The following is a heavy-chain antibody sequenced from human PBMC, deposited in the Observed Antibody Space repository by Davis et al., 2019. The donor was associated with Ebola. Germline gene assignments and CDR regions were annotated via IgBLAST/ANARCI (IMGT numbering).Heavy chain of an antibody. Sequence: ASVKVSCKASGYTFTSYGITWVRQAPGQGLEWMGWINPHNGNTNYAQNVQGRVTMTTDISTSTAYMEVGSLRSDDTAVYYCARAPPQYYYDSSGYYYSGVDAFDIWGQGTMVTVSS. CDR1: GYTFTSYG. CDR2: INPHNGNT. J-gene: IGHJ3*02. CDR3: ARAPPQYYYDSSGYYYSGVDAFDI. V-gene: IGHV1-18*04. D-gene: IGHD3-22*01.